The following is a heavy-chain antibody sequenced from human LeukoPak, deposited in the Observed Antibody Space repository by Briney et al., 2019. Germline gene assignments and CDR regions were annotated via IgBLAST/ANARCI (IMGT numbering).Heavy chain of an antibody. D-gene: IGHD4-11*01. J-gene: IGHJ6*03. CDR3: ARVVVYSNYYYYYCMDV. V-gene: IGHV3-66*02. CDR2: IYSGGST. CDR1: GFTVSSNY. Sequence: GGSLRLSCAASGFTVSSNYMSWVRRAPGKGLEWVSVIYSGGSTYYADSVKGRFTISRDNSKNTLYLQMNSLRAEDTAVYYCARVVVYSNYYYYYCMDVWGKGTTVTVSS.